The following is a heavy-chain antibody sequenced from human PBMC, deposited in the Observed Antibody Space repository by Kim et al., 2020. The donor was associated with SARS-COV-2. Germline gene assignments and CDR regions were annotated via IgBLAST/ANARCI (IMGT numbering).Heavy chain of an antibody. CDR3: ARNMWADVVTAVDV. D-gene: IGHD2-21*02. V-gene: IGHV3-9*01. Sequence: GGSLRLSCEVSGFTFADYAMHWVRQAPGKGLEWVSGISWNSGSIGYADSVKGRFTISRDNAKRSLYLQMNSLRGEDTASYFCARNMWADVVTAVDVWGKGTTVIVSS. CDR1: GFTFADYA. J-gene: IGHJ6*04. CDR2: ISWNSGSI.